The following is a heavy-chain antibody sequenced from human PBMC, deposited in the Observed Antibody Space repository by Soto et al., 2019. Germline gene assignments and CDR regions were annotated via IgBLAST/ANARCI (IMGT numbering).Heavy chain of an antibody. V-gene: IGHV3-23*01. J-gene: IGHJ6*02. Sequence: GGSLRLSCAASGFTFSSYAMSWVRQAPGKGLGWVSAISGSGGSTYYADSVKGRFTISRDNSKNTLYLQMNSLRAEDTAVYYCAKDPGYRGSYYGQYYYYYYGMDVWGQGTTVTVSS. CDR2: ISGSGGST. D-gene: IGHD1-26*01. CDR1: GFTFSSYA. CDR3: AKDPGYRGSYYGQYYYYYYGMDV.